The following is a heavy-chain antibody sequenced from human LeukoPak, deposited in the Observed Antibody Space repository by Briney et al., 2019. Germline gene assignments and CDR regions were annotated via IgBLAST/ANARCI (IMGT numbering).Heavy chain of an antibody. J-gene: IGHJ3*02. CDR2: IWYDGSNK. CDR3: AKGLSAYSGSHKVAFDI. V-gene: IGHV3-30*02. CDR1: GFTFSSYG. D-gene: IGHD1-26*01. Sequence: PGGSLRLSCAASGFTFSSYGMHWVRQAPGKGLEWVAVIWYDGSNKYYADSVKGRFTISRDNPKNTLYLQMSSLRTEDTAVYYCAKGLSAYSGSHKVAFDIWGQGTMVTVSS.